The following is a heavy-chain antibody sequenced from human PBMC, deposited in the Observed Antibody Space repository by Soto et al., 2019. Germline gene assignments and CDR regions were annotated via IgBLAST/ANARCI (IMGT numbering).Heavy chain of an antibody. CDR2: INPSGGST. D-gene: IGHD3-3*01. J-gene: IGHJ6*02. CDR3: ARDRVNYDFWSGYYAQRLMDV. V-gene: IGHV1-46*01. CDR1: GYGFSIYT. Sequence: SVNVYWKAAGYGFSIYTISWGRQAPRQGLEWMGIINPSGGSTSYAQKFQGRVTMTRDTSTSTVYMELSSLRSEDTAVYYCARDRVNYDFWSGYYAQRLMDVWGQGTTVTVSS.